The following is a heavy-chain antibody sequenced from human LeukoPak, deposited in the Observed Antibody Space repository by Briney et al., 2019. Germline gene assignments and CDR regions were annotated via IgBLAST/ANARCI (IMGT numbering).Heavy chain of an antibody. Sequence: SETLSLTCTVSGGSISSYYWTWIRQPAGKGLEWIGRIYTSGITNYNPSLKSRVTMSVDTSKNQFSLKLSSVTAADTAVYYCARGVRYDSSGYYRDNWGQGTLVTVSS. CDR2: IYTSGIT. CDR3: ARGVRYDSSGYYRDN. CDR1: GGSISSYY. D-gene: IGHD3-22*01. J-gene: IGHJ4*02. V-gene: IGHV4-4*07.